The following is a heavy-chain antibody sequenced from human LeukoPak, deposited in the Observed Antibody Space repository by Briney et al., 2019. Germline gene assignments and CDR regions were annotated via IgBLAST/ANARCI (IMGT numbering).Heavy chain of an antibody. CDR3: ARGGYSYGLDY. V-gene: IGHV4-59*01. J-gene: IGHJ4*02. D-gene: IGHD5-18*01. Sequence: SETLSLTCTVSGGSISSYYWSWIRQPPGKGLEWIGYIYYSGSTNYNPSLKSRVTISVDTSKNQFSLKLSSVTAADTAVYYCARGGYSYGLDYWGQGTLVTVSS. CDR1: GGSISSYY. CDR2: IYYSGST.